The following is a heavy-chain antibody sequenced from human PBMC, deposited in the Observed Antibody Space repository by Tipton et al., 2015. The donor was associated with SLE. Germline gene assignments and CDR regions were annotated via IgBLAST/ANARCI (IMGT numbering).Heavy chain of an antibody. CDR3: ARDESSGIFDY. CDR2: ISSSSSYT. Sequence: SLRLSCAASGFTFSSYAMHWVRQAPGKGLEWVSYISSSSSYTNYADSVKGRFTISRDNAKNSLYLQMNSLRAEDTAVYYCARDESSGIFDYWGQGTLVTVSS. V-gene: IGHV3-21*05. J-gene: IGHJ4*02. CDR1: GFTFSSYA. D-gene: IGHD3-22*01.